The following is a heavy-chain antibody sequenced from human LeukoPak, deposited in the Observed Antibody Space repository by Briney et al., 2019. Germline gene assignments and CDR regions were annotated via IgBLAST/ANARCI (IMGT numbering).Heavy chain of an antibody. CDR2: IYYSGST. Sequence: KPSETLSLTCTVSGGSISSSSYYWSWIRQPPGKGLEWIGYIYYSGSTNYNPSLKSRVTISVDTSKNQFSLKLSSVTAADTAVYYCARQPTYYYDSSEFYYYYGMDVWGQGTTVTVSS. J-gene: IGHJ6*02. CDR1: GGSISSSSYY. CDR3: ARQPTYYYDSSEFYYYYGMDV. V-gene: IGHV4-61*05. D-gene: IGHD3-22*01.